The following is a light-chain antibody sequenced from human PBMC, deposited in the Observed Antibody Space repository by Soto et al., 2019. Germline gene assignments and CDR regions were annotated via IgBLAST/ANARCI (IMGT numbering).Light chain of an antibody. J-gene: IGLJ2*01. V-gene: IGLV3-21*02. Sequence: SYELTQPPSVSVAPGQTARITCAENNIRSKSVHWYQQKPGQAPVLVVYDDSDRPSGIPERISGSSSGNTATLTISGVEAGDEADYYCQVWDSSSDHPVFGGGTKLTVL. CDR1: NIRSKS. CDR2: DDS. CDR3: QVWDSSSDHPV.